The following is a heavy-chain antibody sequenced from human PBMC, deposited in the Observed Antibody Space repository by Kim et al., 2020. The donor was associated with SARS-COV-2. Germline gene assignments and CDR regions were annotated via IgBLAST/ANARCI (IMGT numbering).Heavy chain of an antibody. D-gene: IGHD6-6*01. V-gene: IGHV3-9*01. CDR2: ISWNSGSI. CDR3: AKDVGIAARRRAFDI. Sequence: GGSLRLSCAASGFTFGDYAMHWVRQAPGKGLEWVSGISWNSGSIGYADSVKGRFTISRDNAKNSLYLQMNSLRAEDTALYYCAKDVGIAARRRAFDIWGQRTMVTVSS. J-gene: IGHJ3*02. CDR1: GFTFGDYA.